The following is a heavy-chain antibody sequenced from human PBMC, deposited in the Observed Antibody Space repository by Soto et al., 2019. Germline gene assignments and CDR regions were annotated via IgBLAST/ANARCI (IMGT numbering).Heavy chain of an antibody. CDR3: ARDTIFGVVTQTYYYMDV. Sequence: GGSLRLSCAASGFTFSSYGMHWVRQAPGKGLEWVAVIWYDGSNKYYADSVKGRFTISRDNSKNTLYLQMNSLRAEDTAVYYCARDTIFGVVTQTYYYMDVWGKGTTVTVSS. J-gene: IGHJ6*03. D-gene: IGHD3-3*01. CDR1: GFTFSSYG. CDR2: IWYDGSNK. V-gene: IGHV3-33*01.